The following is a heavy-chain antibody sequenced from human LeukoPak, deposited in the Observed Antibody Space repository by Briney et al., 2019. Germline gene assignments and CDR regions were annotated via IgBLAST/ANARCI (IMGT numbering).Heavy chain of an antibody. Sequence: PGGSLRLSCAASGFTFSSYAMSWVRQAPGKGLEWVSAISGSGGSTYYADSVKGRFTNSRDNSKNTLYLQMNSLRAEDTAVYYCAKAPLRYFDWSGYYFDYWGQGTLVTVSS. V-gene: IGHV3-23*01. CDR3: AKAPLRYFDWSGYYFDY. CDR2: ISGSGGST. CDR1: GFTFSSYA. J-gene: IGHJ4*02. D-gene: IGHD3-9*01.